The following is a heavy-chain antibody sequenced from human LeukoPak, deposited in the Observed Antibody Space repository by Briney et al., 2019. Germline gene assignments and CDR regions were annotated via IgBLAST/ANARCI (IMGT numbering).Heavy chain of an antibody. CDR3: ARSSGWQTEYFQH. D-gene: IGHD6-19*01. V-gene: IGHV3-21*01. J-gene: IGHJ1*01. Sequence: GGSLRLSCAASGFTFSSYSMNWVRQAPGKGLEWVSSISSSSSYIYYADSVKGRFTISRDNAKNSLYLQMNSLRAEDTAVYYCARSSGWQTEYFQHWGQGTLVTVSS. CDR2: ISSSSSYI. CDR1: GFTFSSYS.